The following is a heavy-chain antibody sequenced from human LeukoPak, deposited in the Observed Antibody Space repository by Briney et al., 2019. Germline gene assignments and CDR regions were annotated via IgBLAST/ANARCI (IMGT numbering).Heavy chain of an antibody. CDR3: ARMAPGWNFDH. Sequence: SETLSLTCTVSGGSITNYYWSWIRQPPGKGLEWIGNIYDSGSTNYNPSLKSRVTISVDTSKNHFSLKLTSVTAADTAVYYCARMAPGWNFDHWGQGTLVTVSS. V-gene: IGHV4-59*08. D-gene: IGHD6-19*01. J-gene: IGHJ4*02. CDR2: IYDSGST. CDR1: GGSITNYY.